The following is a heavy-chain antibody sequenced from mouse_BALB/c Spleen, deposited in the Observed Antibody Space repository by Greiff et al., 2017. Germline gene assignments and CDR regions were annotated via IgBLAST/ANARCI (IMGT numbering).Heavy chain of an antibody. CDR1: GYSITSGYS. D-gene: IGHD2-12*01. CDR2: ISYDGSN. J-gene: IGHJ3*01. CDR3: ARDREDDAWFAY. V-gene: IGHV3-6*02. Sequence: DVKLQESGPDLVKPSQSLSLTCTVTGYSITSGYSWHWIRQFPGNKLEWMGYISYDGSNNYNPSLKNRISITRDTSKNQFFLKLNSVTTEDTATYYCARDREDDAWFAYWGQGTLVTVSA.